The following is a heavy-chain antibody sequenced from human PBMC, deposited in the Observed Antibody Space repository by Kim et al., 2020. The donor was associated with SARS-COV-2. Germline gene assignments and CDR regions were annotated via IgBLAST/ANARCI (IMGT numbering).Heavy chain of an antibody. J-gene: IGHJ4*01. CDR3: AKDLVAVAGRMSWFDY. CDR2: ISYDGSNK. Sequence: GGSLRLSCAASGFTFSSYAMHWVRQAPGKGLHWVAIISYDGSNKYYADSVKGRFTISRDNSKNTVYLQMNSLRPEDTAVYYCAKDLVAVAGRMSWFDYWG. V-gene: IGHV3-30*18. D-gene: IGHD6-19*01. CDR1: GFTFSSYA.